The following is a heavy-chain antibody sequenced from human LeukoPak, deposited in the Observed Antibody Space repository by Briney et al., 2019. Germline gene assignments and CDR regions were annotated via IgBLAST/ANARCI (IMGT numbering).Heavy chain of an antibody. CDR3: ARDGRSSSLLNDYYYMDV. CDR1: GFTFSSYS. CDR2: ISSSSSYM. D-gene: IGHD6-6*01. V-gene: IGHV3-21*01. J-gene: IGHJ6*03. Sequence: GGSLRLSCAASGFTFSSYSMNWVRQAPGKGLEWVSSISSSSSYMYYADSVKGRFTISRDNAKNSLYLQMNSLRAEDTAVYYCARDGRSSSLLNDYYYMDVWGKGTTVTVSS.